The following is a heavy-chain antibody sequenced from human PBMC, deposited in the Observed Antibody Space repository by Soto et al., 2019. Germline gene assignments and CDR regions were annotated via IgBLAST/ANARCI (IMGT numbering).Heavy chain of an antibody. D-gene: IGHD3-10*01. V-gene: IGHV3-23*01. Sequence: PGGSLRLSCAASGFPFRSYAMSWVRQAPGKGLEWVSGISGSGGSTYYADPVKGRFTISRDNSKNTLYLQVNSLRAEDTALYYCEKECMVRGVPPLSFGRDVWGQGTTVTV. J-gene: IGHJ6*02. CDR1: GFPFRSYA. CDR3: EKECMVRGVPPLSFGRDV. CDR2: ISGSGGST.